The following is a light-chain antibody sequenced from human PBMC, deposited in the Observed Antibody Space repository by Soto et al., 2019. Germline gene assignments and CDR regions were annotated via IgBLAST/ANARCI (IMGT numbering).Light chain of an antibody. J-gene: IGKJ4*01. CDR1: QSISSW. CDR3: QQYNSYSPLT. CDR2: DAF. Sequence: DIQMTQSPSSLSASVGDRVTITCRANQSISSWLAWYQQKPGKAPKLLIFDAFSLESGVPSRFSGSRSGTEFTLTISSLQPDDYATYYCQQYNSYSPLTFGGGTKMEIK. V-gene: IGKV1-5*01.